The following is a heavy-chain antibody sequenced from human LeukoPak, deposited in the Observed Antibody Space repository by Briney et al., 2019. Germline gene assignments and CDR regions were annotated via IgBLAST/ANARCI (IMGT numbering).Heavy chain of an antibody. Sequence: GGSLRLSCAASGFTFDDYAMHWVRQAPGKGLEWVSLISGDGGSTYYADSVKGRFTISRDNSKNSLYLQMNSLRTEDTALYYCAKALADRDLPYYYDSSGYYLVPGYWGQGTLVTVSS. CDR2: ISGDGGST. CDR3: AKALADRDLPYYYDSSGYYLVPGY. D-gene: IGHD3-22*01. V-gene: IGHV3-43*02. CDR1: GFTFDDYA. J-gene: IGHJ4*02.